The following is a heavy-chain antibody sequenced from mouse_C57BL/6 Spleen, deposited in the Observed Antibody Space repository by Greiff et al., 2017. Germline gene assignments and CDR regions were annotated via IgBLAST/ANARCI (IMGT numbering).Heavy chain of an antibody. CDR3: AIKKVSNGVYYAMDY. CDR2: LDPSDSNT. CDR1: GYTFPSYW. D-gene: IGHD2-5*01. Sequence: VKQSCKASGYTFPSYWMQWVNQRPGQGLEWIGELDPSDSNTNYNQTFKGKAPLTVDTSSSTAYMQLSSLTSEDSAVYYCAIKKVSNGVYYAMDYWGQGTSVTVSS. J-gene: IGHJ4*01. V-gene: IGHV1-50*01.